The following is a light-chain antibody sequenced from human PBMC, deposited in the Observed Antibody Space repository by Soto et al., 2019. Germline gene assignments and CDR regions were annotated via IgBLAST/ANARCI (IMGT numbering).Light chain of an antibody. Sequence: EIVLTQSPGTLSLSPGERATLSCRASQSVSSSLVSWYQQKPGQAPRLRIYGASTRSTGIPDRFSGSGSGTVFTLTISRLEPEDFAVYYCQHYDRSTGTFGQGTKVEVK. J-gene: IGKJ1*01. CDR1: QSVSSSL. CDR3: QHYDRSTGT. V-gene: IGKV3-20*01. CDR2: GAS.